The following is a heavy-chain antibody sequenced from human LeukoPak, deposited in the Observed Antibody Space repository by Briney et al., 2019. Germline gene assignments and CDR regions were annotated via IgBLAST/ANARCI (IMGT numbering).Heavy chain of an antibody. J-gene: IGHJ4*02. CDR3: AKVGGLGSFYRSPYFAY. V-gene: IGHV3-9*01. Sequence: RPARSLRLSCAAAGFTFGHYAMHWVRQAPGKGLEWVSGISWNSDTIRYADSVKGRFTISRDTAKNSLYLQMNSLRPEDTALYYCAKVGGLGSFYRSPYFAYWGQGTLVTVSS. CDR1: GFTFGHYA. CDR2: ISWNSDTI. D-gene: IGHD3-10*01.